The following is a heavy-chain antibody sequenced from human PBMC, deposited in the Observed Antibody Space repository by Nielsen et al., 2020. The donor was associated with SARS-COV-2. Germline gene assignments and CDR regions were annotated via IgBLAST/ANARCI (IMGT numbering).Heavy chain of an antibody. Sequence: SETLSLTCTVSGGSISSYYWSWIRQPPGKGLEWIGYIYYSGSTNYNPSLKSRVTISVDTSKNQFSLKLSSVTAADTAVYYCARDRKGTPRERGRAAAGHYYYYGMDVWGQGTTVTVSS. V-gene: IGHV4-59*12. CDR2: IYYSGST. CDR1: GGSISSYY. J-gene: IGHJ6*02. CDR3: ARDRKGTPRERGRAAAGHYYYYGMDV. D-gene: IGHD6-13*01.